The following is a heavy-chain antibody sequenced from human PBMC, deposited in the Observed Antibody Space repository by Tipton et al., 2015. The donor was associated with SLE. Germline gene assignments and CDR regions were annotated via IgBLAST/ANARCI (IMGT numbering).Heavy chain of an antibody. CDR1: GFTFSNYA. Sequence: SLRLSCTASGFTFSNYAMAWVRQAPGKGLEWVSTFSGSGGATYYADSVKGRFMISRDNSKNTLYLQMNSLSAEDTAVYFCAGKRPRSRAFDIWGQGTMVTVSS. D-gene: IGHD1-1*01. V-gene: IGHV3-23*01. J-gene: IGHJ3*02. CDR2: FSGSGGAT. CDR3: AGKRPRSRAFDI.